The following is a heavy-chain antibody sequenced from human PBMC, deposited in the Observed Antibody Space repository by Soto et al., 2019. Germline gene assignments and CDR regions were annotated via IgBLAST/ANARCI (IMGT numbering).Heavy chain of an antibody. CDR2: ISSTGRTI. D-gene: IGHD6-19*01. CDR1: GFTFSNYY. V-gene: IGHV3-11*01. Sequence: GGSLRLSCGASGFTFSNYYMSWIRQAPGKGLEWVSYISSTGRTIYYADSVKGRFTVSRDNAQNSLSLKLNSLRVEDTAVYYCARSYSSGWEFDYWGQGTQVTVS. CDR3: ARSYSSGWEFDY. J-gene: IGHJ4*02.